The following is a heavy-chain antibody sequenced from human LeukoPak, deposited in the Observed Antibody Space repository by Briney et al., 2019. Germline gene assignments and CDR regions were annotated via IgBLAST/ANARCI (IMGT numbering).Heavy chain of an antibody. CDR3: AKTSHGHPPYYCSMDV. CDR2: IGGSGTST. Sequence: GGSLRLSCAASGFTFSSYAMIWVRQAPGKGLEWVSAIGGSGTSTFYADSVKGRFTISRDNSKNTLYLQMNSLRAEDTAVYYCAKTSHGHPPYYCSMDVWGQGTTVTVSS. J-gene: IGHJ6*02. V-gene: IGHV3-23*01. CDR1: GFTFSSYA.